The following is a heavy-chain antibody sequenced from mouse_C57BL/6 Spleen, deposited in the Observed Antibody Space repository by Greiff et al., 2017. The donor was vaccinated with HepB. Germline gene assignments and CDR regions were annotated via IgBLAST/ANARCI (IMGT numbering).Heavy chain of an antibody. D-gene: IGHD1-1*01. Sequence: EVQLQQSGPELVKPGDSVKISCKASGYSFTGYFMNWVMQSHGKSLEWIGRINPYNGDTFYNQKFKGKATLTVDKSSSTAHMELRSLTSEDSAVYYCARGDYYGPIDYWGQGTTLTVSS. CDR1: GYSFTGYF. J-gene: IGHJ2*01. CDR2: INPYNGDT. V-gene: IGHV1-20*01. CDR3: ARGDYYGPIDY.